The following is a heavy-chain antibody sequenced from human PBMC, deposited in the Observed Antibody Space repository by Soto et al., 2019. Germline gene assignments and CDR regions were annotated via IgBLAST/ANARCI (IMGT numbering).Heavy chain of an antibody. J-gene: IGHJ6*02. Sequence: EVQLVESGGGLVQPGGSLRLSCAASGFTFSSYWMHWVRQAPGKGLVWVSRINSDGSSTSYADSVKGRFTISRDNAKNTLYLQMNSLRAEDTAVYYCAKDLFVVVPAATPYYYYGMDVWGQGTTVTVSS. CDR2: INSDGSST. CDR3: AKDLFVVVPAATPYYYYGMDV. D-gene: IGHD2-2*02. V-gene: IGHV3-74*01. CDR1: GFTFSSYW.